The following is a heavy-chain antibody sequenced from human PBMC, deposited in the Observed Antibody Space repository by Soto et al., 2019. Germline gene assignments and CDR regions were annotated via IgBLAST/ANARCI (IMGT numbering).Heavy chain of an antibody. D-gene: IGHD3-10*01. CDR1: GGSFSGYQ. Sequence: QVQLQQWGAGLLKPSETLSLTCAVYGGSFSGYQWSWIRQTPGKGPEWIGEINDSGNINYNPSLKSRVTILLDTPKKQISLKLSSVTAADSAVYYCARGVILWFGELSRRGGYHYYMDVWGKGTTVTVSS. V-gene: IGHV4-34*01. CDR2: INDSGNI. J-gene: IGHJ6*03. CDR3: ARGVILWFGELSRRGGYHYYMDV.